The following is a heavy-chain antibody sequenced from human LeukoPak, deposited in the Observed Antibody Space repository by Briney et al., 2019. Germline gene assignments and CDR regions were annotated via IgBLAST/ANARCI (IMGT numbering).Heavy chain of an antibody. V-gene: IGHV3-7*01. CDR3: AVAETVNSYDRLRLYH. CDR1: GFTFSSYW. J-gene: IGHJ5*02. CDR2: MKQDGGEK. D-gene: IGHD3-22*01. Sequence: PGGSLRLSCAASGFTFSSYWMSWVRQAPGKGLEWVANMKQDGGEKYYVDSVKGRFTISRDNTKNSLYLQMDSLRAEDTAVYYCAVAETVNSYDRLRLYHWGQGTLVTVSS.